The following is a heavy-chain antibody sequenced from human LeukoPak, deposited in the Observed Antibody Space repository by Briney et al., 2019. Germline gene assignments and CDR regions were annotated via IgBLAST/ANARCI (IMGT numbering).Heavy chain of an antibody. CDR3: TTLGYSYSYLVY. J-gene: IGHJ4*02. CDR1: GFTFSNAW. D-gene: IGHD5-18*01. CDR2: IKSETDGRTT. Sequence: GGSLRLSCAASGFTFSNAWMTWVRQAPEKGLEWVGRIKSETDGRTTDHAAPVKGRFTISRDDSKNTVFLQMNSLKTEDTAVYYCTTLGYSYSYLVYWGQGTLVTVSS. V-gene: IGHV3-15*01.